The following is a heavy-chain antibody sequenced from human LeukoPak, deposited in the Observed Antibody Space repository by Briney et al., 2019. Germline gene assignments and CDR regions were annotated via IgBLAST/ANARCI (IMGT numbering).Heavy chain of an antibody. Sequence: SETLTLTCTVSGGSLSSSSYYWGWIRQPPGKGLEWIGSIYYSGSTYYNPSLKSRVTISVDTSKNQFSLKLSSVTAADTAVYYCARHAGATILNWFDPWGQGTLVTVSS. CDR1: GGSLSSSSYY. CDR2: IYYSGST. J-gene: IGHJ5*02. CDR3: ARHAGATILNWFDP. D-gene: IGHD5-24*01. V-gene: IGHV4-39*01.